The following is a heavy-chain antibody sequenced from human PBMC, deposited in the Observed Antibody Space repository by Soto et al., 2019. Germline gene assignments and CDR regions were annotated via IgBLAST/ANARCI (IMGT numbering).Heavy chain of an antibody. CDR2: VYYSGST. CDR3: ARFLVQTTMGGVH. J-gene: IGHJ4*02. V-gene: IGHV4-39*01. CDR1: GGSISSSSYS. Sequence: PSETLSLTCTVSGGSISSSSYSWGWIRQPPGKGLEWIGTVYYSGSTDCNPSLKSRVTISVDTSKNQFSLKLESVTAADTAVYYCARFLVQTTMGGVHWGQGTLVTVSS. D-gene: IGHD5-18*01.